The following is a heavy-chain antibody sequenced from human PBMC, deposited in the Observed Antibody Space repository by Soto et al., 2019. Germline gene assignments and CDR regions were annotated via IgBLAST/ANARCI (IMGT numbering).Heavy chain of an antibody. J-gene: IGHJ4*02. CDR3: AKDRSGSWSLDY. V-gene: IGHV3-30*18. D-gene: IGHD6-13*01. Sequence: QVQLVESGGGVVQPGRSLRLSCAASGFSFSSYAMHWVRQAPGKGLEWVAVISYDGSNKHYADSVKGRFTISRDHSKNKLYLQMNSLRAEDTAVYHCAKDRSGSWSLDYWGQGTLVTVSS. CDR2: ISYDGSNK. CDR1: GFSFSSYA.